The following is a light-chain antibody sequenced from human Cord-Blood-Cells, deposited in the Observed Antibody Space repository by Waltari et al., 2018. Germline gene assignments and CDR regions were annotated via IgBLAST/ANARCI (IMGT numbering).Light chain of an antibody. V-gene: IGLV1-40*01. Sequence: QSVLTQPPSVSGAPGQRVTISCTGSSSNIGAGYDVHWYQQLPGTAPKLLSHGNSNRPSGVPDRFSGSKSGTSAPLAITGLQAEDEADYYCQSYDSSLSGSVFGGGTKLTVL. CDR3: QSYDSSLSGSV. J-gene: IGLJ3*02. CDR2: GNS. CDR1: SSNIGAGYD.